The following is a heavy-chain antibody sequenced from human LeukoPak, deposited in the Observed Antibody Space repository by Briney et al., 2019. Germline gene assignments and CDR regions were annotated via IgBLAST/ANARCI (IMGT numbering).Heavy chain of an antibody. J-gene: IGHJ4*02. V-gene: IGHV3-74*01. D-gene: IGHD3-22*01. CDR3: ARHSSGYYHYDY. CDR2: INSDGRST. Sequence: GGSLRLSCAASGFTFSSYWMHWVRHAPGKGLVWVSRINSDGRSTSYADSVKGRFTISRDNSKNTLHLQMNSLRAEDTAVYYCARHSSGYYHYDYWGPGTPVTVAS. CDR1: GFTFSSYW.